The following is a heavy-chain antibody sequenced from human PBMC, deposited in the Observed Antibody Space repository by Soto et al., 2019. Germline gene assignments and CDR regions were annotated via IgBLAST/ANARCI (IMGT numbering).Heavy chain of an antibody. V-gene: IGHV3-9*01. CDR2: ISWDSGSI. D-gene: IGHD3-16*01. J-gene: IGHJ4*02. CDR3: AKARGGIDY. Sequence: EVQLVESGGGLVQPGRSLRLSCVGSGFTFDDYGMHWVRQAPGKGLEWVSGISWDSGSIGYAGSVKGRFTISRDNAKNALYLQMNSLRTEDTALYYCAKARGGIDYWGQGTLVTVSS. CDR1: GFTFDDYG.